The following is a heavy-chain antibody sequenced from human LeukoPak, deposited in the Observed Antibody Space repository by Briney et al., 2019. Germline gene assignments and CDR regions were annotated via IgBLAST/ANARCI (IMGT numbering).Heavy chain of an antibody. D-gene: IGHD4-17*01. J-gene: IGHJ4*02. CDR3: ARLRGAMTTVTSDFDY. CDR1: GGSISSYY. Sequence: ASETLSLTCTVSGGSISSYYWSWIRQPPGKGLEWIGYIYYSGSTNYNPSLKSRVTISVDTSKNHFSLSLSSVTAADTAVYYCARLRGAMTTVTSDFDYWGQGTLVTVSS. V-gene: IGHV4-59*08. CDR2: IYYSGST.